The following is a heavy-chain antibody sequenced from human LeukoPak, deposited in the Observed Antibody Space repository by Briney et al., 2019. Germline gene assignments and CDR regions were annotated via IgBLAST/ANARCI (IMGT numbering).Heavy chain of an antibody. D-gene: IGHD4-17*01. Sequence: PGGSLRLSXAASAFTFSSYAMSWFSQAPGKGLEWVSVISGSGGRTYYADSVKGRFTISRDNSKNTLFLQMNSLRAEDTAVYYCAKGAQDYGDSTTDYWGQGTLVTVSS. CDR1: AFTFSSYA. V-gene: IGHV3-23*01. CDR2: ISGSGGRT. J-gene: IGHJ4*02. CDR3: AKGAQDYGDSTTDY.